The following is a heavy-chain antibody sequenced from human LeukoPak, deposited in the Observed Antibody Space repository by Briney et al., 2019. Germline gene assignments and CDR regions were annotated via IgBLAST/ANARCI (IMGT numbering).Heavy chain of an antibody. Sequence: SETLSLTCTVSGGSISSYYWSWIRQPPGKGLEWIGYIYYSGSTNYNPSLKSRVTLSVDTSKNQFSLKLSSVTAADTAVYYCASSSSGYSYGAHYWGQGTLVTVSS. V-gene: IGHV4-59*01. J-gene: IGHJ4*02. D-gene: IGHD5-18*01. CDR2: IYYSGST. CDR3: ASSSSGYSYGAHY. CDR1: GGSISSYY.